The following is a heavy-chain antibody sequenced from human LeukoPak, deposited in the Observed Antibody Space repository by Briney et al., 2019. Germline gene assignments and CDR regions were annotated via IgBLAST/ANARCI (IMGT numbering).Heavy chain of an antibody. CDR1: GFTFSSYA. CDR2: ISYDGSVK. V-gene: IGHV3-30*04. J-gene: IGHJ4*02. D-gene: IGHD6-19*01. Sequence: PGGSLRLSCAASGFTFSSYAIHWVRQAPGKGLEWVAVISYDGSVKYYADSVKGRFTISRDNSKNTLYLQMNSLRAEDTAVYYCARDPGSGWFYSFDYWGQGTLVTVSS. CDR3: ARDPGSGWFYSFDY.